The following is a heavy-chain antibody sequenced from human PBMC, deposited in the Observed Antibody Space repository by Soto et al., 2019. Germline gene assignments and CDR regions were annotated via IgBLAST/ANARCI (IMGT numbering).Heavy chain of an antibody. J-gene: IGHJ4*02. Sequence: QVQRVQSGAEEKKPGASVKVSCKASGYTFTSYAMHWVRQAPGQRLEWMGWINAGNGNTKYSQKCQGRVTITRDTSASTAYMELSSLRSEDTAVYYCARSIVVVTALDYWGQGTLVTVSS. V-gene: IGHV1-3*05. CDR1: GYTFTSYA. D-gene: IGHD2-21*02. CDR2: INAGNGNT. CDR3: ARSIVVVTALDY.